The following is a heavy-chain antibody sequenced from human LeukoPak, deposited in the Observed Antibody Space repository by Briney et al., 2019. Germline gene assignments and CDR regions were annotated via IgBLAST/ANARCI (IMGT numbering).Heavy chain of an antibody. CDR1: GFTFSSYW. CDR2: INSDGSST. D-gene: IGHD2-8*01. V-gene: IGHV3-74*01. Sequence: GGSLRLSCAASGFTFSSYWMHWVRQAPGKGLVWVSRINSDGSSTSYADSVKGRFTISRDNAKNTLYLQINNLRADDTAVYYCARVQGHPPNGLDIWGQGTMVTVSS. CDR3: ARVQGHPPNGLDI. J-gene: IGHJ3*02.